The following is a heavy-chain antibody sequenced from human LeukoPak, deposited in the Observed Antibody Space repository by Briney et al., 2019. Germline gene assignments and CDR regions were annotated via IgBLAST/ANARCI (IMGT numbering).Heavy chain of an antibody. Sequence: GGSLRLSCAASGFIFTDYWMYWVRQAPGRGLAWVANIKEDGSEKNYVDSVKGRFTISRDNAKNSVYLQMNSLRAEDTAVYYCARDLYDYVWGLDYWGQGTLVTVSS. D-gene: IGHD3-16*01. CDR2: IKEDGSEK. V-gene: IGHV3-7*01. CDR3: ARDLYDYVWGLDY. J-gene: IGHJ4*02. CDR1: GFIFTDYW.